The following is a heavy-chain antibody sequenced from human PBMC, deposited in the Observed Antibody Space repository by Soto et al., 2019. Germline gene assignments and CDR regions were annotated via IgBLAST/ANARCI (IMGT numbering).Heavy chain of an antibody. CDR3: ARDREDAFDI. V-gene: IGHV4-59*01. CDR2: IYYSGST. CDR1: GGSISSYY. Sequence: NPSETLSLTCTVSGGSISSYYWSWIRQPPGKGLEWIGYIYYSGSTNYNPSLKSRVTISVDTSKNQFSLKLSSVTAADTAVYYCARDREDAFDIWGQGTMVTVSS. J-gene: IGHJ3*02.